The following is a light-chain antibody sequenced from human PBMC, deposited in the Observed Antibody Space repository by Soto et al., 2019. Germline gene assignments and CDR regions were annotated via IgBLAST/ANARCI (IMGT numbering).Light chain of an antibody. J-gene: IGKJ1*01. CDR3: QQYNSYSPTT. Sequence: DIQMTQSPSTLSASVEDRVTITCRASQSINYWLARYQQKPGKAPKLLIYDASILESGVPSRFSGRGSGTEFTLTISSLQPDDFATYYCQQYNSYSPTTFGQGTKVDI. V-gene: IGKV1-5*01. CDR2: DAS. CDR1: QSINYW.